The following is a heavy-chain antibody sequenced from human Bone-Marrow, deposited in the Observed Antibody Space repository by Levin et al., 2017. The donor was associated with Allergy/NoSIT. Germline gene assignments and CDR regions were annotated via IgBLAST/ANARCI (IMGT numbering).Heavy chain of an antibody. CDR2: IRPADSDA. CDR1: GYRFTTNW. CDR3: ARQTTVVSPSNY. V-gene: IGHV5-51*01. J-gene: IGHJ4*02. Sequence: GESLKISCKGSGYRFTTNWIGWVRQMPGKGLEWMGIIRPADSDARYNPSFRGQVTISADKSINTVYLQWNSLKASDTAIYYCARQTTVVSPSNYWGQGTLVTVSS. D-gene: IGHD4-23*01.